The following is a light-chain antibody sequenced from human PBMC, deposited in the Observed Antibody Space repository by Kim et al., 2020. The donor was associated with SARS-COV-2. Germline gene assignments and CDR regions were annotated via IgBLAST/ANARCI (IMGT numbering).Light chain of an antibody. CDR1: TSNIGSSI. J-gene: IGLJ3*02. Sequence: ELTQPPSASGTPGQRITISCSGSTSNIGSSIVNWYQQLPGSAPKLLIYSDHERPSGVPRFSGSKSGTSASLAISGLQSEDEAVYYCAAWDDSLRGVFG. CDR3: AAWDDSLRGV. V-gene: IGLV1-44*01. CDR2: SDH.